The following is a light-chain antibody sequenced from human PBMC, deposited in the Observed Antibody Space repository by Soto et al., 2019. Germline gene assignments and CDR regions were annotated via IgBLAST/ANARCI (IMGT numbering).Light chain of an antibody. J-gene: IGKJ1*01. Sequence: DIVFTQSPSTLSLSPGERATLSCRASQSVSSYLAWYQQKPGQAPRLLIYDASNRATGIPARFSGSGSGTDFTLTISSLEPEDFAVYYCQQRSNWPPTFGQGTKVDI. CDR1: QSVSSY. CDR3: QQRSNWPPT. V-gene: IGKV3-11*01. CDR2: DAS.